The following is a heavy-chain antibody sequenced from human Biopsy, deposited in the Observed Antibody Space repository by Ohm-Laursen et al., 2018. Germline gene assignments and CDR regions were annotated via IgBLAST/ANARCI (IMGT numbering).Heavy chain of an antibody. Sequence: LRLSCSASGFTFNNYGMQWVRQAPGKGLEWVAFIFYDGSNTYYADSVKGRFTISRDNSRDTLYLQMSSLRAEDTAVYYCAKDRYNYTPIGGFSMDVWDQGTTVTVSS. V-gene: IGHV3-30*18. CDR2: IFYDGSNT. D-gene: IGHD5-18*01. J-gene: IGHJ6*02. CDR1: GFTFNNYG. CDR3: AKDRYNYTPIGGFSMDV.